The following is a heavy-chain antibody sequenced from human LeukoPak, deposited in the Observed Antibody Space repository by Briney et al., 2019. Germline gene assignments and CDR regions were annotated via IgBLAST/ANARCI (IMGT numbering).Heavy chain of an antibody. D-gene: IGHD6-19*01. CDR1: GGSISSYY. CDR2: ICYSGST. J-gene: IGHJ5*02. Sequence: SETLSLTCTVSGGSISSYYWSWIRQPPGKGLEWIGYICYSGSTNYNPSLKGRVTISVDTSKNQFSLRLSSVTAADTAVYYCARQAVAVAGTFWFDPWGQGTLVTVSS. CDR3: ARQAVAVAGTFWFDP. V-gene: IGHV4-59*08.